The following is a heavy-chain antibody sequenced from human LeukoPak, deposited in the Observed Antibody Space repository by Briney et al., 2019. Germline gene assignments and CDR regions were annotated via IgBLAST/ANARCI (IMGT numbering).Heavy chain of an antibody. J-gene: IGHJ4*02. V-gene: IGHV1-2*02. CDR3: ARLDPEYYYDSGSYIDY. Sequence: ASVKVSCKASGYTFTGYYLHWVRQAPGQGLEWMGWIIPESGDTNSAQKFQGRVTMTRDTSISTAYMELSRLTSDDTAVYYCARLDPEYYYDSGSYIDYWGQGTLVTVSS. CDR2: IIPESGDT. D-gene: IGHD3-10*01. CDR1: GYTFTGYY.